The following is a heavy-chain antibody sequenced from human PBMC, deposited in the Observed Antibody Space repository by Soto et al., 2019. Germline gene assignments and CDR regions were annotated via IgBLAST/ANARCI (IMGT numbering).Heavy chain of an antibody. CDR2: IYYSGST. CDR3: AMWQPLTYYYGMDV. J-gene: IGHJ6*02. V-gene: IGHV4-31*03. D-gene: IGHD2-21*01. CDR1: GGSISSGGYY. Sequence: PSETLSLTCTVSGGSISSGGYYWSWIRQHPGKGLEWIGYIYYSGSTYYNPSLKSRVTISVDTSKNQFSLKLSSVTAADTAVYYCAMWQPLTYYYGMDVWGQGTTVTVS.